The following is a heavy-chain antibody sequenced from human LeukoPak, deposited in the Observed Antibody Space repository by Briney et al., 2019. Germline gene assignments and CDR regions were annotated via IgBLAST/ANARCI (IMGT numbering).Heavy chain of an antibody. CDR3: ARWGDLGIDY. V-gene: IGHV3-21*01. D-gene: IGHD3-16*01. Sequence: KSGGSLRLSCAASGFTFNNYAMSWVRQAPGKGLEWVSSISSSSSYIYYADSVKGRFTISRDNAKNSLYLQMNSLRAEDTAVYYCARWGDLGIDYWGQGTLVTVSS. CDR2: ISSSSSYI. CDR1: GFTFNNYA. J-gene: IGHJ4*02.